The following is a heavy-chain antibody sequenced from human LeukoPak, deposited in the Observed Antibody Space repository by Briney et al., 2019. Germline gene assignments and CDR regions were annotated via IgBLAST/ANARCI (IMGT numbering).Heavy chain of an antibody. J-gene: IGHJ5*02. Sequence: GASVKVSCKTSGYSFTSYGVTWVRQAPGQGLEWMGWIGGYTGHTNYVQKFQGRVTMTTDTSTSTAYMELRSLTSDDTAVYYCARDGSCSGGSCDMDGWFDPWGQGTLVTVSS. CDR2: IGGYTGHT. D-gene: IGHD2-15*01. V-gene: IGHV1-18*01. CDR1: GYSFTSYG. CDR3: ARDGSCSGGSCDMDGWFDP.